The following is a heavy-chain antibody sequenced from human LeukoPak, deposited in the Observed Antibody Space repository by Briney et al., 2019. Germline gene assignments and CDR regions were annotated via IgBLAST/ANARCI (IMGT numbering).Heavy chain of an antibody. CDR3: ARSLRVRGVPDYMDV. Sequence: GGSLRLSCAASGFTFSTFAMIWVRQPPGKGLEWVSSIFPSGGEIHYADSVRGRFTISRDNSKNMLYLQMNSLGAEDTAVYYCARSLRVRGVPDYMDVWGKGTTVTISS. J-gene: IGHJ6*03. V-gene: IGHV3-23*01. CDR1: GFTFSTFA. D-gene: IGHD3-10*01. CDR2: IFPSGGEI.